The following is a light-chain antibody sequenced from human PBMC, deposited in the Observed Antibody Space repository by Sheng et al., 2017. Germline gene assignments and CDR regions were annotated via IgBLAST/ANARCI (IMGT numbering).Light chain of an antibody. CDR2: KAS. V-gene: IGKV1-5*03. CDR3: QQYNSYPLT. Sequence: DIQMTQSPSTLSASVGDRVTITCRASQSIGSWLAWLQQKPGKAPKVLIYKASSLESGVPSRFSGSGSGTEFTLTISSLQPDDFATYYCQQYNSYPLTFGGGTEVEIK. CDR1: QSIGSW. J-gene: IGKJ4*01.